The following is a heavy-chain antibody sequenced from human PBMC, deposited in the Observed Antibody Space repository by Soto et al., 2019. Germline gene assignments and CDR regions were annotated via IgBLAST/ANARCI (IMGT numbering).Heavy chain of an antibody. J-gene: IGHJ5*02. D-gene: IGHD6-19*01. CDR2: IIPIFGTA. V-gene: IGHV1-69*12. CDR1: GGTFSSYA. Sequence: QVQLVQSGAEVKKPGSSVKVSCKASGGTFSSYAISWVRQAPGQGLEWMGGIIPIFGTANYAQKFQGRVTITADESTSTAYMELSSLRSEDTAVYYCARERDSSGWYVGRDRGWFDPWGQGTLVTVSS. CDR3: ARERDSSGWYVGRDRGWFDP.